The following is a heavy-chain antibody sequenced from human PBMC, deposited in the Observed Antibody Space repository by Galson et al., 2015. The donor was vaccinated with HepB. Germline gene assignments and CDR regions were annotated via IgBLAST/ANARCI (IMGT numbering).Heavy chain of an antibody. D-gene: IGHD6-13*01. Sequence: SLRLSCAASGFTFSSYSMNWVRQAPGKGLEWVSSISSSSSYIYYADSVKGRFTISRDNAKNSLYLQMNSLRAEDTAVYYCARDGTAAVYNWFDPWGQGTLVTVSS. CDR1: GFTFSSYS. CDR2: ISSSSSYI. CDR3: ARDGTAAVYNWFDP. J-gene: IGHJ5*02. V-gene: IGHV3-21*01.